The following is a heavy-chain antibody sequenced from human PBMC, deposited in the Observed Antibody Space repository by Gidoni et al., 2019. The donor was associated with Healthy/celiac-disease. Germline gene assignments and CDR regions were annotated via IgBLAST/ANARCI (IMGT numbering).Heavy chain of an antibody. J-gene: IGHJ4*02. CDR3: ARDDGSGYAPAY. CDR1: GYTFTGYS. V-gene: IGHV1-2*02. CDR2: FNPNRVGT. D-gene: IGHD3-22*01. Sequence: HVKLVQCGAGGRKPEAEVKVSGTAAGYTFTGYSIHWVRQAPGQGLEWMVWFNPNRVGTNYAQKFQVRVTMTGDTSISTAYMELCRLRSDDTAVYYCARDDGSGYAPAYWCQGTLVTVSS.